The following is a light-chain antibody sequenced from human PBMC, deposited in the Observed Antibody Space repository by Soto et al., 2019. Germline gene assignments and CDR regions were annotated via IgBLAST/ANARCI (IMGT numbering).Light chain of an antibody. J-gene: IGKJ1*01. Sequence: IVVTQFPATLSESPGERVTLSCRASQSVSTNLAWYQQRPGEAPRLLIFDASARAVDIPGRFSGSGSGTEFTLTISSLQSEDFAVYYCQQYNNWPRTFGQGTKVDIK. CDR2: DAS. CDR3: QQYNNWPRT. CDR1: QSVSTN. V-gene: IGKV3D-15*01.